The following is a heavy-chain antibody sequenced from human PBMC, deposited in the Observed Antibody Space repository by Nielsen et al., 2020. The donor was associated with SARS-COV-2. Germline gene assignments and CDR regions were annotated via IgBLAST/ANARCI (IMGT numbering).Heavy chain of an antibody. Sequence: LRLSCTVSGGSISSGDYYWSWIRQPPGKGLEWIGYIYYSGSTYYNPPLKSRVTISVDTSKNQFSLKLSSVTAADTAVYYCARVYYYGSGSPLFDYWGQGTLVTVSS. CDR1: GGSISSGDYY. J-gene: IGHJ4*02. V-gene: IGHV4-30-4*01. CDR2: IYYSGST. CDR3: ARVYYYGSGSPLFDY. D-gene: IGHD3-10*01.